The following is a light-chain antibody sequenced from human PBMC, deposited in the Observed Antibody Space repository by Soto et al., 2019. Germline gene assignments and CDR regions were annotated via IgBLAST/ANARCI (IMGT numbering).Light chain of an antibody. CDR1: QSVLQTNGNTY. V-gene: IGKV2-28*01. CDR3: MQALQTPFT. Sequence: EIVITQSPLSLPVTAGDAASICWRSSQSVLQTNGNTYLDWYLQKPGQSPQLLISLATNRASGVPDRFSGSGSGTDFTLKISRVEAEDVGVYYCMQALQTPFTFGGGTKVDI. CDR2: LAT. J-gene: IGKJ4*01.